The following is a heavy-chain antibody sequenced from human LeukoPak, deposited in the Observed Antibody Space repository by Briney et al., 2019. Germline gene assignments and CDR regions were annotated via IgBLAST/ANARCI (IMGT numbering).Heavy chain of an antibody. D-gene: IGHD3-22*01. CDR3: ARDPEQDYYDSSGYHSGGD. J-gene: IGHJ4*02. CDR2: IYYSGST. CDR1: GDSISTSNSY. Sequence: PSETLSLTCTVSGDSISTSNSYWGWIRQPPGKGLEWIGYIYYSGSTNYNPSLKSRVTISVDTSKNQFSLKLSSVTAADTAVYYCARDPEQDYYDSSGYHSGGDWGQGTLVTVSS. V-gene: IGHV4-61*01.